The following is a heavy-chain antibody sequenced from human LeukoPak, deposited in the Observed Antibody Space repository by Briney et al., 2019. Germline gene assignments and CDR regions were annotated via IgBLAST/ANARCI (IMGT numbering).Heavy chain of an antibody. J-gene: IGHJ4*02. Sequence: GGSLRLSCAASGFTFDDYAMHWVRQAPGKGPEWVSGISWNSGSIGYADSVKGRFTISRDNAKNSLYLQMNSLRAEDTALYYCAKDGMGIAAAGTGGGFDYWGQGTLVTVSS. D-gene: IGHD6-13*01. CDR3: AKDGMGIAAAGTGGGFDY. V-gene: IGHV3-9*01. CDR1: GFTFDDYA. CDR2: ISWNSGSI.